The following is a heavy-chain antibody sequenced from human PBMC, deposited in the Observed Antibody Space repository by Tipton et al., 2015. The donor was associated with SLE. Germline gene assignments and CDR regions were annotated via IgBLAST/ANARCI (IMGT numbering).Heavy chain of an antibody. CDR3: ARVLGAFDI. CDR2: ICSSGSS. Sequence: TLSLTCTVSGGSIISTTYCWGWIRQPPGKGLEWSASICSSGSSYYSPSLKSRVTISVDTSKNQFSLKLTSVTAADTAVYYCARVLGAFDIWGRGTMVTVAS. V-gene: IGHV4-39*07. D-gene: IGHD3-16*01. CDR1: GGSIISTTYC. J-gene: IGHJ3*02.